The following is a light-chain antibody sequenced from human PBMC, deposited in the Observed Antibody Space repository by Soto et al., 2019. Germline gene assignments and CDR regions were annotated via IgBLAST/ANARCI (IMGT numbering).Light chain of an antibody. Sequence: EIVLTQSPGTLSLSAGERATLSCRASQSVPSTYLAWYQQKLGQAPSLLIHGASSRAAGIPDRFSGSGFGTDFTLTISRLEPEDFAVYYCQQYGSSPLTFGGGTKVEIK. J-gene: IGKJ4*01. CDR1: QSVPSTY. CDR3: QQYGSSPLT. V-gene: IGKV3-20*01. CDR2: GAS.